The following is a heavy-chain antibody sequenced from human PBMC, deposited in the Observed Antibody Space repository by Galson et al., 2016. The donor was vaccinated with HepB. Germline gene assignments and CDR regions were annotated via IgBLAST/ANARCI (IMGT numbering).Heavy chain of an antibody. V-gene: IGHV3-30*04. J-gene: IGHJ6*02. CDR2: ISHDGFTK. CDR3: VRGSVPSVGMDV. CDR1: GFTCSTYP. Sequence: SLRLSCAMSGFTCSTYPMHWVRQAPGKGLEWVAIISHDGFTKYYADSMKGRFTISRDNSKNTLYLQMNSLIPEDTAVYTCVRGSVPSVGMDVWDQGTTVTVSS. D-gene: IGHD2-15*01.